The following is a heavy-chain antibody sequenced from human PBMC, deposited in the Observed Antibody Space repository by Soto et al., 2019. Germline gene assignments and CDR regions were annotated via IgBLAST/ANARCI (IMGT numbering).Heavy chain of an antibody. CDR1: GFTFSDYY. D-gene: IGHD3-3*01. CDR2: ISSSSSYT. V-gene: IGHV3-11*06. Sequence: QVQLVESGGGLVKPGGTLRLSCAASGFTFSDYYMSWIRQAPGKGLEWVSYISSSSSYTNYADSVKGRFTISRDNAKNSLYLQMNSLRAEDTAVYYCARDPERYDFWSGSTYFDYWGQGTLVTVSS. J-gene: IGHJ4*02. CDR3: ARDPERYDFWSGSTYFDY.